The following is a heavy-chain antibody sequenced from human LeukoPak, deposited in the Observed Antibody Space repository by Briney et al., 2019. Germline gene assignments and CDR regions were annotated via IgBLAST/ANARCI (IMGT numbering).Heavy chain of an antibody. CDR2: INHSGST. CDR3: ARGFGYSYGYYFDY. CDR1: GGSFSGYY. D-gene: IGHD5-18*01. Sequence: SQTLSLTCAVDGGSFSGYYWGWIRQPPGKGLEWIGEINHSGSTNYNPSLKSRVTISVDTSKNQFSLKLSSVTAADTAVYYCARGFGYSYGYYFDYWGQGTLVTVSS. V-gene: IGHV4-34*01. J-gene: IGHJ4*02.